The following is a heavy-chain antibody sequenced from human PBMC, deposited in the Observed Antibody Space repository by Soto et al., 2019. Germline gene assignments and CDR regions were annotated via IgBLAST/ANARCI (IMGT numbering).Heavy chain of an antibody. Sequence: ASVKVSCKASGYTFTSYGISWVRQAPGQGLEWMGWINAYNGNTNYAQKLQGRVTMTTDTSTSTAYLDLRSLRSDDTAVYFCARDTSRGENDSWGQGTPVTVSS. D-gene: IGHD3-10*01. V-gene: IGHV1-18*01. J-gene: IGHJ5*01. CDR2: INAYNGNT. CDR3: ARDTSRGENDS. CDR1: GYTFTSYG.